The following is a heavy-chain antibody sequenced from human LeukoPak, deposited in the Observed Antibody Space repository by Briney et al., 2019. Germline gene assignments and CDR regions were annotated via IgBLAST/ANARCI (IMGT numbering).Heavy chain of an antibody. J-gene: IGHJ4*02. Sequence: SETLSLTCAVYGGSFSGYYWSWIRQPPGKGLEWIGEINHSGSTNYNPSLKSRVTISVDTSKNQFSLKLSSVTAADTAVYYCARHTYYDSSAYYFSYFDYWGQGTLVTVSS. V-gene: IGHV4-34*01. D-gene: IGHD3-22*01. CDR3: ARHTYYDSSAYYFSYFDY. CDR2: INHSGST. CDR1: GGSFSGYY.